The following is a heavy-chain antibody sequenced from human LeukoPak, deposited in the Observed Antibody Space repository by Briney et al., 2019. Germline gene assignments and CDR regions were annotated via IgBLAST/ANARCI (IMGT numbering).Heavy chain of an antibody. V-gene: IGHV3-30*04. J-gene: IGHJ4*02. CDR3: ARGTPDTAMVENPFDY. CDR1: GFTFSSYA. D-gene: IGHD5-18*01. CDR2: ISYDGSNK. Sequence: GGSLRLSCAASGFTFSSYAMHWVRQAPGKGLEWVAVISYDGSNKYYADSVKGRFTISRDNSKNTPYLQMNSLRAEDTAVYYCARGTPDTAMVENPFDYWGQGTLVTVSS.